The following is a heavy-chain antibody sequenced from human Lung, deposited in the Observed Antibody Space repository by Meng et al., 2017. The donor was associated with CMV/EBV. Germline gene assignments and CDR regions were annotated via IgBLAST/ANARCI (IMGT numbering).Heavy chain of an antibody. J-gene: IGHJ4*02. CDR1: GSTFSDYG. D-gene: IGHD4-11*01. Sequence: GGSXRLXXAASGSTFSDYGLSWVRQAPGKGLEWVSSISSAGTYIYYGNSLKGRFTISRDNAKKSLYLQMNSLRVDDTAMYYCARERGLPAGSYSFDYWGQGXLVTVSS. V-gene: IGHV3-21*01. CDR3: ARERGLPAGSYSFDY. CDR2: ISSAGTYI.